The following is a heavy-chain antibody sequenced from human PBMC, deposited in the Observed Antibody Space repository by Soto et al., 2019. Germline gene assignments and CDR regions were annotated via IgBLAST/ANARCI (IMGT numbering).Heavy chain of an antibody. D-gene: IGHD4-17*01. Sequence: QVQLVESGGGVVQPGRSLRLSCAASGFTFSSYGMHWVRQAPGKGLEWVAVISYDGSNKYYADSVKGRFTISRDNSKNTLYLQMNSLRAEDTAVYYCASDYGATDDAFDIWGQGTMVTVSS. CDR3: ASDYGATDDAFDI. J-gene: IGHJ3*02. V-gene: IGHV3-30*03. CDR2: ISYDGSNK. CDR1: GFTFSSYG.